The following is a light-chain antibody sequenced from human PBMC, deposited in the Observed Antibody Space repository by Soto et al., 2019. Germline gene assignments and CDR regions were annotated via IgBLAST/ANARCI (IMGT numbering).Light chain of an antibody. CDR1: QSVSNNY. V-gene: IGKV3-20*01. Sequence: EIVLTQSPGTLSLSPGERATLSCRASQSVSNNYVAWYQQKPGPAPRLLIYSASSRATGIPDRFSGSGSGTDFTLTISRLEPEDFAVYYCQQYGSSPRTFGQGTKVDIK. J-gene: IGKJ1*01. CDR2: SAS. CDR3: QQYGSSPRT.